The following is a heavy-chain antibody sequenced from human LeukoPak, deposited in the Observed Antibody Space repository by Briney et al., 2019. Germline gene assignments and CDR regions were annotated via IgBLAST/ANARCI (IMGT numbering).Heavy chain of an antibody. V-gene: IGHV3-74*01. CDR1: GFTFSGYW. J-gene: IGHJ4*02. Sequence: QAGGSLRLSCAASGFTFSGYWMHWVRQAPGKGLVWVSRINSDGSSTNYADSVKGRLTTSRDNAKNTLYLQMNSLRAEDTAVYYCARGYCSGGSCYVADYWGQGTLVTVSS. CDR3: ARGYCSGGSCYVADY. D-gene: IGHD2-15*01. CDR2: INSDGSST.